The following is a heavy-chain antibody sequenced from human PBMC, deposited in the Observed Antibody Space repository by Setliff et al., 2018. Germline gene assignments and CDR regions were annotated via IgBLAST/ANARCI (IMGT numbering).Heavy chain of an antibody. CDR2: IFYSDTA. J-gene: IGHJ4*02. CDR1: GGSVSSHY. D-gene: IGHD6-6*01. CDR3: ARGQATSSRSSLVY. V-gene: IGHV4-59*02. Sequence: NPSETLSLTCTVSGGSVSSHYWSWIRQAPGKGLEWIGHIFYSDTAKYNPSLESRAAISVDSSKNQFSLKLRSVTAADTAVYYCARGQATSSRSSLVYWGQGTLVTVSS.